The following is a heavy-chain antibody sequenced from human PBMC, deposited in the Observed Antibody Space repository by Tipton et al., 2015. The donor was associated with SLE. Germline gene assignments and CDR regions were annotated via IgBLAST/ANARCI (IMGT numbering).Heavy chain of an antibody. Sequence: GSLRLSCAASGFTFSDYYMSWIRQAPGKGLEWVSYISSSGSTRYYADSVKGRFTISRDNARKSLFLQVSGLRAEDTAVYYCARAPIAARPLDYWGLGTLVTVSS. J-gene: IGHJ4*02. CDR3: ARAPIAARPLDY. CDR1: GFTFSDYY. D-gene: IGHD6-6*01. V-gene: IGHV3-11*04. CDR2: ISSSGSTR.